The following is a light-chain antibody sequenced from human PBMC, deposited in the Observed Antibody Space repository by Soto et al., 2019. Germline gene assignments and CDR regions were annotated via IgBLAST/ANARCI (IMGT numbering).Light chain of an antibody. CDR2: GVS. CDR1: QSVPSNF. Sequence: EIVLTQSPGTLSLSQGERATLSCRASQSVPSNFLAWYQQKPGQAPILVIYGVSRRATGIPDRFSGSGSGKDFTLTISRLEPEDFAVYYCQQYDSSWTFGQGTKVEIK. J-gene: IGKJ1*01. CDR3: QQYDSSWT. V-gene: IGKV3-20*01.